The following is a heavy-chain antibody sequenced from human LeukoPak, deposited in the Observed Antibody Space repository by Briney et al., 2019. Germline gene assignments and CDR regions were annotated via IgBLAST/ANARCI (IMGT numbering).Heavy chain of an antibody. CDR2: ISSSGSTI. J-gene: IGHJ2*01. D-gene: IGHD4-17*01. CDR1: GFTFSDYY. V-gene: IGHV3-11*04. Sequence: PGGSLRLSCAASGFTFSDYYMSRIRQAPGKGLEWVSYISSSGSTIYYADSVKGRFTISRDNAKNSLYLQMNSLRAEDTAVYYCARDFCGDYGFSGTGWYFDLWGRGTLVTVSS. CDR3: ARDFCGDYGFSGTGWYFDL.